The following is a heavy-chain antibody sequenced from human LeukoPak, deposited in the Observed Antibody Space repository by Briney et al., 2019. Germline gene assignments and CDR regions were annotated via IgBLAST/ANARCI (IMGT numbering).Heavy chain of an antibody. V-gene: IGHV3-23*01. D-gene: IGHD4-23*01. CDR2: ISGSGGST. J-gene: IGHJ4*02. CDR1: GFTFSTYA. CDR3: AKEGTTVVTDYFDY. Sequence: KPGGSLRLSCAASGFTFSTYAMNWVRQAPGKGLEWVSGISGSGGSTYYADSVKGRFTISRDNPKNTLYLQMNSLRAEDTALYYCAKEGTTVVTDYFDYWGQGTLVTVSS.